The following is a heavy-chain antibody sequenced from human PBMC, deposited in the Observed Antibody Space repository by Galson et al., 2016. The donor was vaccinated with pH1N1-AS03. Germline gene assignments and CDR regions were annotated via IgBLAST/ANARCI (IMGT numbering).Heavy chain of an antibody. CDR3: AGTFPGRVVVVAAAMQEGPDY. CDR1: GFTFSGYS. J-gene: IGHJ4*02. V-gene: IGHV3-21*03. Sequence: SLRLSCAASGFTFSGYSMNWFRQAPGKGLEWVSSISRSSTYIYYADSVKGRFTISRDNAKNSLFLQMHSLRAEDTAVYYCAGTFPGRVVVVAAAMQEGPDYWGQGTLVTVSS. D-gene: IGHD2-2*01. CDR2: ISRSSTYI.